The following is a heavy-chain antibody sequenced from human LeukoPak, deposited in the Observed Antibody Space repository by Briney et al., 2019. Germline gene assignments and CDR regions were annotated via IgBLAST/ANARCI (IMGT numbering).Heavy chain of an antibody. Sequence: GRSLRLSCAASGFTFSSYGMHWVRQAPGKGLEWVAVISYDGSNKYYADSVKGRFTISRDNSKNTLYLQMNSLRAEDTAVYYCAKDWGYCGGDCYNFDYWGQGTLVTVSS. V-gene: IGHV3-30*18. CDR3: AKDWGYCGGDCYNFDY. D-gene: IGHD2-21*02. J-gene: IGHJ4*02. CDR1: GFTFSSYG. CDR2: ISYDGSNK.